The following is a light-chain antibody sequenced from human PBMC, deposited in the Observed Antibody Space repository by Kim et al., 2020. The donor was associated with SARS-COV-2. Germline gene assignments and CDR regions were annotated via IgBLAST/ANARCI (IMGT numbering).Light chain of an antibody. CDR3: SSYTSSSTLYV. J-gene: IGLJ1*01. V-gene: IGLV2-14*01. CDR2: DVS. CDR1: SSDVGGYNY. Sequence: QSVLTQPASVSGSPGQSITISCTGTSSDVGGYNYVSWYQQHPGKAPKLMIYDVSKRPSGVSNRFSGSKSGNKASLTISGLQAEDEADYYCSSYTSSSTLYVFGTGTKVTVL.